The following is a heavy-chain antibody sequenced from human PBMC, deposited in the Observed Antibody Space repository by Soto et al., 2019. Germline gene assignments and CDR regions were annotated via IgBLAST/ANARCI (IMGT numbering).Heavy chain of an antibody. CDR2: IYSSGST. J-gene: IGHJ4*02. D-gene: IGHD3-22*01. V-gene: IGHV4-4*08. Sequence: SETLSLTCTVSGDFNTNFYWSWIRQSPGKGLEWMGFIYSSGSTRYNPSLKSRITMSLDTSKNQFSLRLSSVAAADTAVYYCASLFNYYDSSGYAGYYFDHWGQGTLVTVSS. CDR1: GDFNTNFY. CDR3: ASLFNYYDSSGYAGYYFDH.